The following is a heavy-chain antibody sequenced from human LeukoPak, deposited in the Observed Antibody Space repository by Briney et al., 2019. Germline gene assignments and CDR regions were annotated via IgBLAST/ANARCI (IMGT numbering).Heavy chain of an antibody. J-gene: IGHJ4*02. CDR2: IFYSGST. CDR1: GGSISTSNYY. CDR3: AGKRLRGVVPAAIGY. V-gene: IGHV4-39*07. Sequence: PSETLSLTCTVSGGSISTSNYYWGWIRQPPGKGLEWIGNIFYSGSTYYSPSLKSRVTISLDTSRNQFSLKLNSVTAADTAVYYCAGKRLRGVVPAAIGYWGQGTLVTVSS. D-gene: IGHD2-2*01.